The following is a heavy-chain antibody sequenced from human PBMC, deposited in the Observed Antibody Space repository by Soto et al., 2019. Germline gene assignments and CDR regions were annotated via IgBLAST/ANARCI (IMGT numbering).Heavy chain of an antibody. J-gene: IGHJ4*02. CDR1: GYTFTSYD. Sequence: ASVKVSCKASGYTFTSYDINWVRQATGQGLEWMGWMNPNSGNTGYAQKFQGRVTMTRNTSISTAYMELSSLRSGDTAVYYCAKIGVLMVYAFYDYWGQGTLVTVSS. CDR2: MNPNSGNT. CDR3: AKIGVLMVYAFYDY. D-gene: IGHD2-8*01. V-gene: IGHV1-8*01.